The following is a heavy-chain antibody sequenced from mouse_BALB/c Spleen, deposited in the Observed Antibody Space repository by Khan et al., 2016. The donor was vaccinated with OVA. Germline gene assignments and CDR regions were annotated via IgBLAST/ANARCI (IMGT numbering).Heavy chain of an antibody. CDR1: GYSITSDYA. D-gene: IGHD1-1*02. V-gene: IGHV3-2*02. J-gene: IGHJ2*01. Sequence: EVQLQESGPGLVKPSQSLSLICTVTGYSITSDYARNWIRQFPGNKLEWMGFISYSGNTKYKPSLKSRTSITRDTSKNQFFLQLNSVTTEDTATYYCARGYGGDFDYWGQGTTLTVAS. CDR2: ISYSGNT. CDR3: ARGYGGDFDY.